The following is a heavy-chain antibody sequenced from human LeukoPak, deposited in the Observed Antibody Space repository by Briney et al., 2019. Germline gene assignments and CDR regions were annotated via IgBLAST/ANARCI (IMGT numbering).Heavy chain of an antibody. V-gene: IGHV3-33*01. D-gene: IGHD3-3*01. Sequence: PGGSLRLSCAASGFTFSSYGMRWVRQAPGKGLEWVAVIWYDGSNKYYADSVKGRFTISRDNSKNTLYLQMNSLRAEDTAVYYCARDRDFWSGPFGMDVWGQGATVTVSS. J-gene: IGHJ6*02. CDR1: GFTFSSYG. CDR2: IWYDGSNK. CDR3: ARDRDFWSGPFGMDV.